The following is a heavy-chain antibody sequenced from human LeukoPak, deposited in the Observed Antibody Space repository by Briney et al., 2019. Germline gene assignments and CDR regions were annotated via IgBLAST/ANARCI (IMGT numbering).Heavy chain of an antibody. CDR2: IYTSGST. CDR3: AREYQLLGFDY. V-gene: IGHV4-4*07. D-gene: IGHD2-2*01. Sequence: PSETLSLTCAVYGGSFSGYYWSWIRQPAGKGLEWIGRIYTSGSTNYNPSLKSRVTISVDTSKNQFSLKLSSVTAADTAVYYCAREYQLLGFDYWGQGTLVTVSS. J-gene: IGHJ4*02. CDR1: GGSFSGYY.